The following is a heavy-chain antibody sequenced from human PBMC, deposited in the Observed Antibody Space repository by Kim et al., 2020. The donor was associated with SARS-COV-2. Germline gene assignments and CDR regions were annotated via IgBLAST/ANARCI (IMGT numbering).Heavy chain of an antibody. CDR1: GGSISSSSYY. CDR2: IYYSGST. J-gene: IGHJ6*02. D-gene: IGHD3-22*01. Sequence: SETLSLTCTVSGGSISSSSYYWGWIRQPPGKGLEWIGSIYYSGSTYYNPSLKSRVTISVDTSKNRFSLKLSSVTAADTAVYYCARRASLYDISGYSKPYYYYYGMDVWGQGTTVTVSS. V-gene: IGHV4-39*01. CDR3: ARRASLYDISGYSKPYYYYYGMDV.